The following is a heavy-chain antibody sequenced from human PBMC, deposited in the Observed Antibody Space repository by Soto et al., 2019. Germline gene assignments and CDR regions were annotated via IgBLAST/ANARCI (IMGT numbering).Heavy chain of an antibody. Sequence: SVKVSCKASGGTFSSYAISWVRQAPGQGLEWMGGIIPIFGTANYAQKFQGRVTITADESTSTAYMELSSLRSEDTAVYYCARAPFGSGYQMQGTLLARFQHWGQGNLVTVSS. J-gene: IGHJ1*01. CDR1: GGTFSSYA. CDR2: IIPIFGTA. D-gene: IGHD3-22*01. CDR3: ARAPFGSGYQMQGTLLARFQH. V-gene: IGHV1-69*13.